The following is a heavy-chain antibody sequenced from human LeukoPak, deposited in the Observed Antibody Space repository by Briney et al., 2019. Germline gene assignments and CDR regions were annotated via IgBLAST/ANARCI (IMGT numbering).Heavy chain of an antibody. D-gene: IGHD5-24*01. V-gene: IGHV4-59*01. J-gene: IGHJ4*02. CDR3: ASSYRDGYNYGAGYFDY. Sequence: PSETLSLTCTVSGGSISSYYWSWIRKPPGKGLEWIGYIYYSGSTNYNPSLKSRVTISVDTSKNQFSLKLSSVTAADTAVYYCASSYRDGYNYGAGYFDYWGQGTLVTVSS. CDR2: IYYSGST. CDR1: GGSISSYY.